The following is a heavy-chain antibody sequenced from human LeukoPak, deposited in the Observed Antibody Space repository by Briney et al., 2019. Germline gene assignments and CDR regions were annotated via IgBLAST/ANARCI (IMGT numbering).Heavy chain of an antibody. CDR3: ANSPYRSGWYYFAY. J-gene: IGHJ4*02. Sequence: PGGSLRLSCAVSGFTFSSYAMSWVRQAPGKGLEWVSSISGSGGTTYYADSVKGRSTISRDNSKNTLYLQMNSLRAEDTAVYYCANSPYRSGWYYFAYWGQGTLVTVSS. D-gene: IGHD6-19*01. CDR2: ISGSGGTT. V-gene: IGHV3-23*01. CDR1: GFTFSSYA.